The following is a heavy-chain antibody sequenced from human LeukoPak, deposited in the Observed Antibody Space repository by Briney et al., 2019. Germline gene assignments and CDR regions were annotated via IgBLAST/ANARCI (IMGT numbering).Heavy chain of an antibody. CDR3: ARALVIYVKHGMDV. CDR1: GFTFSSYA. Sequence: GGSLRLSCAASGFTFSSYAMHWVRQAPGKGLEWVAVISYDGSNKYYADSVNGRFTISRDNSKNTLYLQMNSLRAEDTAVYYCARALVIYVKHGMDVWGEGTTVTVSS. D-gene: IGHD2-2*02. J-gene: IGHJ6*04. CDR2: ISYDGSNK. V-gene: IGHV3-30*04.